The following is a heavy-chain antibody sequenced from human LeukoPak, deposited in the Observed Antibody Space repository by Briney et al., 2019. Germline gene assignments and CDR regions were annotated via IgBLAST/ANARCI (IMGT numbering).Heavy chain of an antibody. Sequence: PGGSLILSCKASGFTFADRAMSWVRQAPGKGLEWVGFIRSTAYGGETEYAASVKGRFIISRDDSKSIAYPQMNSLNSDDTAVYYCSRARLGGYYYMDVWGKGTTVTVSS. J-gene: IGHJ6*03. CDR2: IRSTAYGGET. V-gene: IGHV3-49*04. CDR3: SRARLGGYYYMDV. D-gene: IGHD3-16*01. CDR1: GFTFADRA.